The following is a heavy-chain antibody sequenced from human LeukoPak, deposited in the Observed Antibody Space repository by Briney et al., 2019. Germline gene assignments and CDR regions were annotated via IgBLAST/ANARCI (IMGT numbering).Heavy chain of an antibody. Sequence: PSETLSLTCSVSGYSISSGNYWGWIRQPPGKGLEWIGSIYHSGSTYYNSSLKSRVTISVDTSKNQFSLKLSSVTAADTAVYYCARGAGELLQGYYYYYYMDVWGKGTTVTVSS. J-gene: IGHJ6*03. D-gene: IGHD1-26*01. CDR3: ARGAGELLQGYYYYYYMDV. V-gene: IGHV4-38-2*02. CDR1: GYSISSGNY. CDR2: IYHSGST.